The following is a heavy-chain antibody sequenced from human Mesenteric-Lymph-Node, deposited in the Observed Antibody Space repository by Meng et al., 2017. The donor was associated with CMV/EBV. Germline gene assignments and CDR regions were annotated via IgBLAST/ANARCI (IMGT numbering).Heavy chain of an antibody. V-gene: IGHV3-15*01. CDR3: TTVTGEGVYYDSTYYFDY. CDR2: IKSKTDGGTT. Sequence: FSNAWMSWGRQAAGKGLEWVGRIKSKTDGGTTDYAAPMKGRFTISRDDSKNTLYLQMNSLKTEDTAVYYCTTVTGEGVYYDSTYYFDYWGQGTLVTVSS. D-gene: IGHD3-22*01. J-gene: IGHJ4*02. CDR1: FSNAW.